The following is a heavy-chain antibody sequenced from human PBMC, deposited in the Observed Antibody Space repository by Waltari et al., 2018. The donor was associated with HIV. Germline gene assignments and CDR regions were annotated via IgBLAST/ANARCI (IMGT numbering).Heavy chain of an antibody. J-gene: IGHJ5*02. Sequence: QLQLQESGPGVVKPLETLSLTCTVSGGFFRSSDYYWDWIRQSPGKGLEWIGNIQYGGNTIYTPSLEMRVSMSIYTSRGQFSLTLKDVTAADTAVYFCARRGNYRAAEYNYFGPWGQGIQVIVSS. D-gene: IGHD1-7*01. CDR2: IQYGGNT. CDR1: GGFFRSSDYY. CDR3: ARRGNYRAAEYNYFGP. V-gene: IGHV4-39*01.